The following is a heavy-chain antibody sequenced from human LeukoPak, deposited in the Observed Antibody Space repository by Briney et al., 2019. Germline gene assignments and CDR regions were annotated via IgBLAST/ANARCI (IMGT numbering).Heavy chain of an antibody. CDR3: ARWSYVSGTWFLDS. CDR2: INEDGSTI. D-gene: IGHD3-10*01. V-gene: IGHV3-7*05. J-gene: IGHJ4*02. Sequence: PGGSLRLSCAASGITFSSYAMHWVRQAPGKGLEWVADINEDGSTIYYVNSVKGRFTISRDNAKNSLSLQLNTLRAEDRAVYYCARWSYVSGTWFLDSWGQGALVTVSS. CDR1: GITFSSYA.